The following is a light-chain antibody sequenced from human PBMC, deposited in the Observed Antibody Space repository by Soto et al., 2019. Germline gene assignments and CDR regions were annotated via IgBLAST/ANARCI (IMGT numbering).Light chain of an antibody. CDR3: QQYNNWPPWT. V-gene: IGKV3-15*01. CDR2: GAS. Sequence: EVVITQSPATLSVSPGERATLSCGASQSVSSNLAWYQQKPGQAPRLLIYGASTRATGIPARFSGSGSGTEFTLTISSLQSEDFAVYYCQQYNNWPPWTFGQGTKVAIK. CDR1: QSVSSN. J-gene: IGKJ1*01.